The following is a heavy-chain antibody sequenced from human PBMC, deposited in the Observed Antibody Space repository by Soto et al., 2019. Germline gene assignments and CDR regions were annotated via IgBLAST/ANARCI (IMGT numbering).Heavy chain of an antibody. V-gene: IGHV3-9*01. CDR1: GLNFDDFA. J-gene: IGHJ4*02. D-gene: IGHD3-3*01. CDR3: AKGRYDFWSPYYFDS. Sequence: PXGSLRLSCVGTGLNFDDFAMHWVRQAPGKGLEWVSGITWNSRVLAYADSVKGRFTISRDNARNSLYLQMDSLRDEDTALYYCAKGRYDFWSPYYFDSSGQGTLVTVSS. CDR2: ITWNSRVL.